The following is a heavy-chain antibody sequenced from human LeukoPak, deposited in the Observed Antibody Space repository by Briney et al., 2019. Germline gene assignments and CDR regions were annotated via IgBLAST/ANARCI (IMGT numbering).Heavy chain of an antibody. Sequence: SVKVSCKASGGTFSSYAISWVRQAPGQGLELMGRIIPIFGTANYAQKFQGRVTITTDESTSTAYMELSSLRSEDTAVYYCARDRGIVVVVAANNWFDPWGQGTLVTVSS. V-gene: IGHV1-69*05. D-gene: IGHD2-15*01. CDR2: IIPIFGTA. CDR3: ARDRGIVVVVAANNWFDP. J-gene: IGHJ5*02. CDR1: GGTFSSYA.